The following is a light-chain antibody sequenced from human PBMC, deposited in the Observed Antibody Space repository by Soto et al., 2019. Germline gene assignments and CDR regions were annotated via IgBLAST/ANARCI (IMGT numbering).Light chain of an antibody. Sequence: EIVLTQSPVTLSLSPGERATLSCRASQSVSTYLAWYQVKPGQAPRLLIYDASRRASGVPARFSGSGSGTDFTLTSSRLEHEDVALYYCQQSNTWPPITFGQGTRLEIK. CDR3: QQSNTWPPIT. CDR1: QSVSTY. V-gene: IGKV3-11*01. J-gene: IGKJ5*01. CDR2: DAS.